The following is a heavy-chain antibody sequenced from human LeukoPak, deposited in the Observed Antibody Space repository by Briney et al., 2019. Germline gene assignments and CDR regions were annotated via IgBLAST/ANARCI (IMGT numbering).Heavy chain of an antibody. Sequence: GGSLRLSCAASGLTFSDYYMSWLRQAPGEGLEWVSYISSSGSTIYYADSVKGRFTISRDNAKNSLYLQMNSLRAEDTAVYYCARAGADKGPTMKWELPPGYFDYWGQGTLVTVSS. CDR3: ARAGADKGPTMKWELPPGYFDY. CDR2: ISSSGSTI. J-gene: IGHJ4*02. V-gene: IGHV3-11*01. D-gene: IGHD1-26*01. CDR1: GLTFSDYY.